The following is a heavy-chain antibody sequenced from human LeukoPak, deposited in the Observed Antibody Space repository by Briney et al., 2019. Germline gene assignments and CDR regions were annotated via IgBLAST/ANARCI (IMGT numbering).Heavy chain of an antibody. J-gene: IGHJ4*02. Sequence: GRSLRLSCAASGFTFDDYAMHWVRQVPGKGLEWVSGIDWKTDRLGYADSVKGRFTISRDNAKNSLYLQMNSLRAEDTALYYCVKEASYGDYLWGQGTLVTVSS. D-gene: IGHD4-17*01. CDR1: GFTFDDYA. V-gene: IGHV3-9*01. CDR2: IDWKTDRL. CDR3: VKEASYGDYL.